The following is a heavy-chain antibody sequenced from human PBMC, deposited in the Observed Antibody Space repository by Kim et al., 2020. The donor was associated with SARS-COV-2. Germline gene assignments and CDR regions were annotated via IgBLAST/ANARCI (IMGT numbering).Heavy chain of an antibody. Sequence: GGSLRLSCAASGFTFGDYAMHWVRQAPGKGLEWVSGISWNSGGIGYADSVKGRFTISRDNAKNSLYLQMNSLRAEDTALYYCAKTGYGDHYFDYWGQGTLVTVSS. CDR2: ISWNSGGI. CDR3: AKTGYGDHYFDY. D-gene: IGHD4-17*01. CDR1: GFTFGDYA. V-gene: IGHV3-9*01. J-gene: IGHJ4*02.